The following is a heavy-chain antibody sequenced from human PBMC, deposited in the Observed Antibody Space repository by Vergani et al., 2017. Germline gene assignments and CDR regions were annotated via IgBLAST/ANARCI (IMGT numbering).Heavy chain of an antibody. J-gene: IGHJ6*02. V-gene: IGHV3-21*01. CDR1: GFTFSSYS. Sequence: EVQLLESGGGLVQPGGSLRLSCAASGFTFSSYSMNWVRQAPGKGLEWVTSISSSSSYLYYADSVKGRFTISRDNAKNSLYLQMNSLRAEDTAVYYCARRSVVRGVIITYGMDVWGQGTTVTVSS. D-gene: IGHD3-10*01. CDR2: ISSSSSYL. CDR3: ARRSVVRGVIITYGMDV.